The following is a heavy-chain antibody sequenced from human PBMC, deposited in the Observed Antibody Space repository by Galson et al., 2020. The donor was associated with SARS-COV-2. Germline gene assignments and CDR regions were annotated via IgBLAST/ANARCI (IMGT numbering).Heavy chain of an antibody. CDR1: GFTFSDYY. CDR3: ARDRIVVVPAANGGYYYGMDV. V-gene: IGHV3-11*01. Sequence: TGGSLRLSCAASGFTFSDYYMSWIRQAPGKGLEWVSYISSSGSTIYYADSVKGRFTISRDNAKNSLYLQMNSLRAEDTAVYYCARDRIVVVPAANGGYYYGMDVWGQGTTVTVSS. D-gene: IGHD2-2*01. CDR2: ISSSGSTI. J-gene: IGHJ6*02.